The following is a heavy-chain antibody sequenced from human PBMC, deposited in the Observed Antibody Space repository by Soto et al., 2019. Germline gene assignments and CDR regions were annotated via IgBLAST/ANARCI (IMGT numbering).Heavy chain of an antibody. CDR1: GGSVSGGSYY. D-gene: IGHD4-17*01. CDR3: TRNVDFGEEDV. V-gene: IGHV4-61*01. CDR2: IYFSGST. Sequence: QVQLQESGPGRVKPSETLSLTCTVSGGSVSGGSYYWNWIRQPPGKGLEWIGYIYFSGSTNYNPSPTTRVTRSIATYKNQYSLKLSSVTAGDTAVYFCTRNVDFGEEDVWGQGTTVTVSS. J-gene: IGHJ6*02.